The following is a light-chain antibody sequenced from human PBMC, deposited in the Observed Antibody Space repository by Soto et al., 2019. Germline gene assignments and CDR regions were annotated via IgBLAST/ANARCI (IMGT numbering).Light chain of an antibody. V-gene: IGKV2-30*01. Sequence: DVVVTQSPLSLPVTLGQPASISCRSSQSLVYTDGNTYLNWFQQRPGQSPRRVIYQLSNRDSVVPDRFSGSGSVTDFTQKISRVEAEDVGVYYCMQGTHWPPMYTFGQGTKLEIK. CDR1: QSLVYTDGNTY. CDR2: QLS. CDR3: MQGTHWPPMYT. J-gene: IGKJ2*01.